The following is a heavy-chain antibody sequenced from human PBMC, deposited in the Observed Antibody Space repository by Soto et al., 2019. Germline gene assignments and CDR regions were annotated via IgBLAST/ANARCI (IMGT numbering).Heavy chain of an antibody. Sequence: PSETLSLTCAVYGGSFSGYYWSWIRQPPGKGLEWIGEINHSGSTNYNPSLKSRVTISVDTSKNQFSLKLSSVTAADTAVYYCARGQSNKVVRGVIINSYYYYMDVWGKGTTVTVSS. CDR2: INHSGST. J-gene: IGHJ6*03. D-gene: IGHD3-10*01. CDR1: GGSFSGYY. V-gene: IGHV4-34*01. CDR3: ARGQSNKVVRGVIINSYYYYMDV.